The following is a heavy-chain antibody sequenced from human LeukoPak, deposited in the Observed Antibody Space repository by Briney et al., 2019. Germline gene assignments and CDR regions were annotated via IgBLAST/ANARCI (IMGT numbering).Heavy chain of an antibody. J-gene: IGHJ5*02. Sequence: PGGSLRLSCAASGFTFSSHGMHWVRQAPGKGLEWVAVISHDGSKIHYGNSVKGRFTISRDNSKSTLYLQMNSLKPEDTAVYYCAKDPYRVVVATGNYLDPWGQGTLVTVSS. V-gene: IGHV3-30*18. D-gene: IGHD2-15*01. CDR1: GFTFSSHG. CDR2: ISHDGSKI. CDR3: AKDPYRVVVATGNYLDP.